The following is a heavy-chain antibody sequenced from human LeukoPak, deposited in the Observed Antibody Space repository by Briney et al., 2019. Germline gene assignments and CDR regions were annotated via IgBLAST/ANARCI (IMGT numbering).Heavy chain of an antibody. V-gene: IGHV3-74*01. Sequence: GGSLRLSCAASGFTFSDYWMHWVRQAPGKVLVWVSRISSDGSRVTYADSVKGRFTISRDNAKNSLYLQMNSLRAEDTAVYYCAELGITMIGGVWGKGTTVTISS. CDR1: GFTFSDYW. CDR2: ISSDGSRV. CDR3: AELGITMIGGV. J-gene: IGHJ6*04. D-gene: IGHD3-10*02.